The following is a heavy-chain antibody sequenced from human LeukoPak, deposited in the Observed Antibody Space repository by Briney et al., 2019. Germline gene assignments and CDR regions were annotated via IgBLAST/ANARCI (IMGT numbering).Heavy chain of an antibody. CDR2: IYTTGSTTGST. D-gene: IGHD3-10*01. V-gene: IGHV4-61*02. Sequence: SETLSLTCTASGGSISSGDYYWNWIRQPAGKGLEWIGRIYTTGSTTGSTTYNPSLKSRVTISIDTSKTHFSLELSSVTAADTAVYYCAREGHGSGSPVSPWGQGTLVTVSS. CDR3: AREGHGSGSPVSP. J-gene: IGHJ5*02. CDR1: GGSISSGDYY.